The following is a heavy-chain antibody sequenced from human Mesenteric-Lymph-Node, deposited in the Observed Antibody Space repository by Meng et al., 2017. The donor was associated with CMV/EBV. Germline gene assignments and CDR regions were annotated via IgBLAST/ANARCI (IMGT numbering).Heavy chain of an antibody. V-gene: IGHV4-59*12. J-gene: IGHJ4*02. CDR1: GGSINNYY. Sequence: SETLSLTCTVSGGSINNYYWNWIRQSPGKGLEWIGFVSYSGHTDYSPFLKSRVTISMDTSKNQFSLKLSSVTAADTAVYYCARGPLRWELRYFDYWGQGTLVTVSS. CDR3: ARGPLRWELRYFDY. CDR2: VSYSGHT. D-gene: IGHD1-26*01.